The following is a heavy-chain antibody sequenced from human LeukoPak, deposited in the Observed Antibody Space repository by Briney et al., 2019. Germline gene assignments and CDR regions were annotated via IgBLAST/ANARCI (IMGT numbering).Heavy chain of an antibody. CDR1: GGSISSSSYY. J-gene: IGHJ4*02. CDR3: ARENWTGLFGRAHDY. V-gene: IGHV4-39*07. CDR2: IYYSGST. D-gene: IGHD3/OR15-3a*01. Sequence: PSETLSPTCTVSGGSISSSSYYWGWIRQPPGKGLEWIGSIYYSGSTYYNPSLKSRVTISVDTSKNQFSLKLSSVTAADTAVYYCARENWTGLFGRAHDYWGQGTLVTVSS.